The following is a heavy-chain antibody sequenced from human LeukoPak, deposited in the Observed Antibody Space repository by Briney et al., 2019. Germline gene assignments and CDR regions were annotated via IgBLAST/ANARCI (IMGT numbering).Heavy chain of an antibody. D-gene: IGHD3-9*01. Sequence: GGSLRLSCAASGFTFSSYWMSWVRQAPGKGLEWVANIKQDGSEKYYVDSVKGRFTISRDNAKNSLYLQMNSLRAEDTAVYYCARNPYDILTGFYKNPGGIDFWGQGTLVTVSS. J-gene: IGHJ4*02. CDR1: GFTFSSYW. V-gene: IGHV3-7*01. CDR3: ARNPYDILTGFYKNPGGIDF. CDR2: IKQDGSEK.